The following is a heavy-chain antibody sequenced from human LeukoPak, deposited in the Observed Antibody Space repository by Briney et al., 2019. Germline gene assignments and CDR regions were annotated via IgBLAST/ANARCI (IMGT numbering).Heavy chain of an antibody. CDR3: ARGPEAEYYDFWSGPDY. Sequence: SETLSLTCTVSGGSMSSWYWSWIRQPPGKGLEWIGYISYSGSTNYNSSLKSRVTISIDTSKNHFSLKLSSVTAADTAVYYCARGPEAEYYDFWSGPDYWGQGTLVTVSS. CDR2: ISYSGST. D-gene: IGHD3-3*01. CDR1: GGSMSSWY. J-gene: IGHJ4*02. V-gene: IGHV4-59*01.